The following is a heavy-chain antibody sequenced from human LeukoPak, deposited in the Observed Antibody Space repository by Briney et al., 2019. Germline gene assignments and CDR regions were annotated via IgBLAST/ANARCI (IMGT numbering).Heavy chain of an antibody. CDR2: ISARGGET. CDR1: GFTFSTYG. D-gene: IGHD3-16*01. Sequence: GGSLRLSCEASGFTFSTYGMSGFRQGPGKGLEWVSGISARGGETDYADFVKGRFTISRDNSKNTLYLQMNSLRAEDTAVYYCAKDLKGLYDYVRGSYAIDIWGHGTLVTVSS. J-gene: IGHJ3*02. V-gene: IGHV3-23*01. CDR3: AKDLKGLYDYVRGSYAIDI.